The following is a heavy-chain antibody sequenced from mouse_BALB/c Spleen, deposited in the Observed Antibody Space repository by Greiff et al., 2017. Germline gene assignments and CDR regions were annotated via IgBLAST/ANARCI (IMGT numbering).Heavy chain of an antibody. CDR1: GFTFTDYY. Sequence: DVKLVESGGGLVQPGGSLRLSCATSGFTFTDYYMSWVRQPPGKALEWLGFIRNKANGYTTEYSASVKGRFTISRDNSQSILYLQMNTLRAEDSATYYCARDRGIGTTGSWFAYWGQGTLVTVSA. CDR2: IRNKANGYTT. CDR3: ARDRGIGTTGSWFAY. D-gene: IGHD2-14*01. J-gene: IGHJ3*01. V-gene: IGHV7-3*02.